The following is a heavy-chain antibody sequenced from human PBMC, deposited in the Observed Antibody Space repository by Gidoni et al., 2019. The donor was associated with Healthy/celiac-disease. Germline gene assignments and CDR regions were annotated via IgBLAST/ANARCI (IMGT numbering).Heavy chain of an antibody. V-gene: IGHV4-39*01. D-gene: IGHD3-22*01. J-gene: IGHJ5*02. Sequence: LQLQESGPGLVKHSENLSLTCTVSGGSISSSSYYWGWIRKPPGKGLEWSGSIYYSGSTYYNPSLKRRVTISVDTSKNQFSLKLSSVTAADTAVYYCARHARDSIGGWFDPWGQGTLVTVSS. CDR2: IYYSGST. CDR3: ARHARDSIGGWFDP. CDR1: GGSISSSSYY.